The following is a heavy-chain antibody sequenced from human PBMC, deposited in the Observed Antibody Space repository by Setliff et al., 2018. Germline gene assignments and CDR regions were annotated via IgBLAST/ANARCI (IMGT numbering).Heavy chain of an antibody. Sequence: SETLSLTCNVSGGSISGYYWSWIRQPPGKGLEWIGYVSYGGSTKYNPSLESRVTISLDAPKNQFSLKLTSVTAADTAVYYCARTGTTYYYSCMDVWGKGTTVTVSS. CDR1: GGSISGYY. CDR2: VSYGGST. J-gene: IGHJ6*03. D-gene: IGHD3-22*01. V-gene: IGHV4-59*08. CDR3: ARTGTTYYYSCMDV.